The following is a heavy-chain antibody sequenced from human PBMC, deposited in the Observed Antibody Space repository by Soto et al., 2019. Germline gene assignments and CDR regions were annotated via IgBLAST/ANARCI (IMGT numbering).Heavy chain of an antibody. CDR2: INGDGRST. CDR1: GFTFGSYW. D-gene: IGHD3-10*01. Sequence: EVQLVESGGGSVQTGGSLRISCAASGFTFGSYWMDWVRQAPGKGLVWVSRINGDGRSTTYADSVKGRFPISRDNAKNTLYLQMNSLRADDTAVYYCSRETLWFGESPKSGGQGTLVTVSS. CDR3: SRETLWFGESPKS. J-gene: IGHJ4*02. V-gene: IGHV3-74*01.